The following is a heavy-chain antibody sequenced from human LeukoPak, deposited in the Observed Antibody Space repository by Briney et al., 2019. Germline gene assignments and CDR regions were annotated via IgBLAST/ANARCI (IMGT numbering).Heavy chain of an antibody. CDR3: ARVKFDILTGSPDAVDY. J-gene: IGHJ4*02. CDR2: IYSGDYT. D-gene: IGHD3-9*01. CDR1: GFTVGSNY. Sequence: GGSLRLSCAASGFTVGSNYMSWVRQAPGKGLEWVSLIYSGDYTHYADSVKGRFTISRDNSKNMVYLQMNSLRAEDTAVYYCARVKFDILTGSPDAVDYWGQGTLVTVSS. V-gene: IGHV3-66*01.